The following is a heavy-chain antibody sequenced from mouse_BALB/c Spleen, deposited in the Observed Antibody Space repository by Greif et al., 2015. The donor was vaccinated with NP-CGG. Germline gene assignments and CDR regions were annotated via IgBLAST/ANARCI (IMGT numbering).Heavy chain of an antibody. D-gene: IGHD1-1*01. CDR2: IDPYNGGT. Sequence: VQLQQSGHELVKPGASVKVSCKASGYAFTSYNMYWVKQSHGKSLEWIGYIDPYNGGTSYNQKFKGKATLTVDKSSSPAYMHLNRLTSEDSAVYYCARDYGSYLFDFWGQGTTLPVSS. CDR1: GYAFTSYN. CDR3: ARDYGSYLFDF. J-gene: IGHJ2*01. V-gene: IGHV1S135*01.